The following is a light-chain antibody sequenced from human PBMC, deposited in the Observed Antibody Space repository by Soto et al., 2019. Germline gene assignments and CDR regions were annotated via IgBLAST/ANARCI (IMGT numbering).Light chain of an antibody. CDR1: KDSKNY. CDR2: AAS. V-gene: IGKV1-33*01. CDR3: QHYDDLPWA. Sequence: DIQMTQSPSSLSASVGDRVTITCQANKDSKNYLNWYQQRPGKAPKLLIYAASILETGVPSRFSGSGSGTYFTFTISSLQPEDVATYYCQHYDDLPWAFGQGTKVAIK. J-gene: IGKJ1*01.